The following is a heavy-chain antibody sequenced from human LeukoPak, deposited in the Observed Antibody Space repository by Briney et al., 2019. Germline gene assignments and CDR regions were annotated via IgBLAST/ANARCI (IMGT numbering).Heavy chain of an antibody. V-gene: IGHV1-24*01. CDR1: GYTLTELS. D-gene: IGHD2-2*01. J-gene: IGHJ4*02. CDR3: ATELVVVPDSYFDY. CDR2: FDPEDGET. Sequence: GASVKVSCKVSGYTLTELSMHWVRQAPGNGREWMGGFDPEDGETIYAQKFQGRVTMTEDTSTDTAYMELSSLRSEDTAVYYCATELVVVPDSYFDYWGQGTLVTVSS.